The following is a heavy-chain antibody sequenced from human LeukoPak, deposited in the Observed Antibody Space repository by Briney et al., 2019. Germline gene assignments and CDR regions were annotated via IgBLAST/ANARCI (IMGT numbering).Heavy chain of an antibody. D-gene: IGHD1-26*01. Sequence: PGRSLRLSCAASGFTFTDYAIHWVRQAPGKGLEWVAVISYEGDHKYYPDSVKGRFTISRDNSKNTVYLQMNSLRVEDTAVYFCAREYYSGNYYVFDYWGQGTLVTVSS. CDR2: ISYEGDHK. J-gene: IGHJ4*02. V-gene: IGHV3-30-3*01. CDR1: GFTFTDYA. CDR3: AREYYSGNYYVFDY.